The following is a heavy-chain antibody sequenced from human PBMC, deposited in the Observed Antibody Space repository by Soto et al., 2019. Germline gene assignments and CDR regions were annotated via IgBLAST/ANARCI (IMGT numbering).Heavy chain of an antibody. J-gene: IGHJ4*02. CDR1: GGSISSSSYY. CDR2: IYYSGST. CDR3: SKDSYLTPFEWLLLFDQ. D-gene: IGHD2-21*02. V-gene: IGHV4-39*02. Sequence: SETLSLTCTVSGGSISSSSYYLGWIRQPPGKGLEWIGSIYYSGSTYYNPSLKSRVTISVDTSKNQFSLKLSSVTAADTAVYYCSKDSYLTPFEWLLLFDQRGQGVPVTVSS.